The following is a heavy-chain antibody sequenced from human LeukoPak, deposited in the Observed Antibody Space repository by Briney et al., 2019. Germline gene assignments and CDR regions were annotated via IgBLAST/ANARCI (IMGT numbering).Heavy chain of an antibody. V-gene: IGHV3-64*01. Sequence: GGSLRLSCAASGFTFSSYAMHWVRQAPGKGLEYVSAISSNGGSTYYANSVKGRFTISRDNGKSSLHLQVTSLRVEDTAVYYCATRGELSWFGALRYWGQGALVTVSS. CDR1: GFTFSSYA. CDR3: ATRGELSWFGALRY. CDR2: ISSNGGST. D-gene: IGHD3-10*01. J-gene: IGHJ4*02.